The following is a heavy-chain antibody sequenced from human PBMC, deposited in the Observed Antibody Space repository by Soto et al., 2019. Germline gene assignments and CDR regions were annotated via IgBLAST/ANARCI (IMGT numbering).Heavy chain of an antibody. V-gene: IGHV1-69*12. CDR1: GDTFSNYV. Sequence: QVQLVQSGAEVKKPGSSVKVACKVSGDTFSNYVINWVRQAPGQGLEWMGAIVPIFRTANYAQKFKGRVTITADEFTITAYMELSGLRSDDTATYYCARETSAPGTFREDASDIWGQWTLVTVSS. J-gene: IGHJ3*02. CDR3: ARETSAPGTFREDASDI. CDR2: IVPIFRTA. D-gene: IGHD6-13*01.